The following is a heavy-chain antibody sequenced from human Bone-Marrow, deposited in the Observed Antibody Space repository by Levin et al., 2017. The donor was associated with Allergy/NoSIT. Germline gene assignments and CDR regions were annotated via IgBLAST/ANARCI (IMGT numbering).Heavy chain of an antibody. Sequence: GESLKISCAASGFTFSSYAMHWVRQAPGKGLEWVAVISYDGSNKYYADSVKGRFTISRDNSKNTLYLQMNSLRAEDTAVYYCARDFRRGYSKNYYGMDVWGQGTTVTVSS. J-gene: IGHJ6*02. CDR1: GFTFSSYA. V-gene: IGHV3-30-3*01. D-gene: IGHD5-18*01. CDR3: ARDFRRGYSKNYYGMDV. CDR2: ISYDGSNK.